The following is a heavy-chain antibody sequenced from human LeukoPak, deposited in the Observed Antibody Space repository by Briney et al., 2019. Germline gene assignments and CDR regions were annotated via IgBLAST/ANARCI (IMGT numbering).Heavy chain of an antibody. CDR1: GGSISTYY. D-gene: IGHD1-20*01. V-gene: IGHV4-39*07. Sequence: PSETLSLTCTVSGGSISTYYWGWIRQPPGKGLEWIGSIYYSGSTYYNSSLKSRVTISVDTSKNQFSLKLSSVTAADTAVYYCARGLTGTYFDYWGQGTLVTVSS. CDR3: ARGLTGTYFDY. CDR2: IYYSGST. J-gene: IGHJ4*02.